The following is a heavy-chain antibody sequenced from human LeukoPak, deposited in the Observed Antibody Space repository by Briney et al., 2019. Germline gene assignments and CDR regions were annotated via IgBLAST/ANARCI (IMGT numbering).Heavy chain of an antibody. J-gene: IGHJ5*02. CDR1: GGSISSYY. CDR3: ARGGNKWELDNWFDP. D-gene: IGHD1-26*01. V-gene: IGHV4-59*12. CDR2: LSKSGNT. Sequence: SETLSLTCTVSGGSISSYYWSWIRLPPGKGLEWIGYLSKSGNTNYSPSLKSRVTIFGDTSKNQFSLKLNSVTAADSAVYYCARGGNKWELDNWFDPWGQGTLVTVSS.